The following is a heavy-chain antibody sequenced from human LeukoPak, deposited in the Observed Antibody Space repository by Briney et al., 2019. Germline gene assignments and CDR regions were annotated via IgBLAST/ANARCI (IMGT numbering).Heavy chain of an antibody. CDR3: ARVVSGDYERWFDP. CDR1: GGSISSYY. Sequence: SETLSVTCTVSGGSISSYYWSWIRQPPGKGLEWIGYIYYSGSTNYNPSLKSRVTISVDTSKNQFSLKLSSVTAADTAMYYCARVVSGDYERWFDPWGQGTLVTVSS. CDR2: IYYSGST. V-gene: IGHV4-59*01. J-gene: IGHJ5*02. D-gene: IGHD4-17*01.